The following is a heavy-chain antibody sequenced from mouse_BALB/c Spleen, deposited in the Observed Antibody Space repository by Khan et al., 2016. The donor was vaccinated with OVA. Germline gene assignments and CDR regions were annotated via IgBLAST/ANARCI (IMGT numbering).Heavy chain of an antibody. CDR2: INTNTGEP. D-gene: IGHD2-3*01. CDR1: GYTFTNYG. Sequence: QIQLVQSGPELKKPGETVKISCKTSGYTFTNYGMNWVKQAPGKGLKWMGWINTNTGEPTYAAEFKGRFAFSWETSATTAYLQINNLKNEDTATYFGARDDGYWAYWGQGTLVTVSA. CDR3: ARDDGYWAY. J-gene: IGHJ3*01. V-gene: IGHV9-3*02.